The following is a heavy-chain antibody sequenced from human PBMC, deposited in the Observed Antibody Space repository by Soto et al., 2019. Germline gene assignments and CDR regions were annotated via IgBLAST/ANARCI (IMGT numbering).Heavy chain of an antibody. D-gene: IGHD3-9*01. Sequence: KPSETLSLTCAAYGGSFSGYYWSWIRQPPGKGLEWIGEINHSGSTNYNPSLKSRVTISVDTSKNQFSLKLSSVTAVDTAVYYCARGRYDILTGYYIGNYYYYGMDVWGQGTTVTVSS. CDR1: GGSFSGYY. V-gene: IGHV4-34*01. CDR2: INHSGST. CDR3: ARGRYDILTGYYIGNYYYYGMDV. J-gene: IGHJ6*02.